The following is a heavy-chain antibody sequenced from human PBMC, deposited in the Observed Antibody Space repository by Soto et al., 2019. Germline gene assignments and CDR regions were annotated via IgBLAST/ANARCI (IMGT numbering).Heavy chain of an antibody. CDR3: VSDKWLQHDDGFVI. J-gene: IGHJ3*02. CDR1: GFTFSSYC. CDR2: INSDASST. V-gene: IGHV3-74*01. D-gene: IGHD5-12*01. Sequence: XECLSLSCAASGFTFSSYCMHWFRQAPGNRLVWVSRINSDASSTTYADSVKGRFTISRDNANNTLYQQMNKLRTDDTAVNYCVSDKWLQHDDGFVIWGQGTIVTVSS.